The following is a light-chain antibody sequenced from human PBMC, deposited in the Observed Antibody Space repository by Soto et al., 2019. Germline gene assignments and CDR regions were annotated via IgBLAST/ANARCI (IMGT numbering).Light chain of an antibody. CDR3: LLSYNGPYV. J-gene: IGLJ1*01. Sequence: QAVGTQAPSLTVSPGGTVTLTCGSSTGAVTNGHYPYWFQQKPGQAPRTLIYDTTNRHSWTPARFSGSLLGGKAALTLSGAQPEDEAEYYCLLSYNGPYVFGTGTKVTVL. CDR2: DTT. V-gene: IGLV7-46*01. CDR1: TGAVTNGHY.